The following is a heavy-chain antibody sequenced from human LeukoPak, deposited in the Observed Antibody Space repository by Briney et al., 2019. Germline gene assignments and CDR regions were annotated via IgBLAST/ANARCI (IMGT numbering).Heavy chain of an antibody. V-gene: IGHV3-7*01. CDR3: ARDSAVATYYGVDV. CDR1: GFTFRDYW. CDR2: IHHAGSEK. D-gene: IGHD5-12*01. Sequence: PGGSLRLSCAASGFTFRDYWMSWVRQAPGKGLEWVANIHHAGSEKNYIDSVQGRFTISRDNARTSLYLQMNNLRAEDTAVYYCARDSAVATYYGVDVWGQGTTVTVSS. J-gene: IGHJ6*02.